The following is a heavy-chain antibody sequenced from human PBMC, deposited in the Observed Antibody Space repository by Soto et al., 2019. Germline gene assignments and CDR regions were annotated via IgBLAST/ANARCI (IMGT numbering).Heavy chain of an antibody. V-gene: IGHV4-59*08. J-gene: IGHJ4*02. CDR1: GGSISSYY. CDR2: IYYSGST. D-gene: IGHD1-1*01. CDR3: ASLRPRTGTLQTHFDY. Sequence: PSETLSLTCTVSGGSISSYYWSWIRQPPGKGLEWIGYIYYSGSTNYNPSLKSRVTISVDTSKNQFSLKLSSVTAADTAVYYCASLRPRTGTLQTHFDYWGQGTLVTVSS.